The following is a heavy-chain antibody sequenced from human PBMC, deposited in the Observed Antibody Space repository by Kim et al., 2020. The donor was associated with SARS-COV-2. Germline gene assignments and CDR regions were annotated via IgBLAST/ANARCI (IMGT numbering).Heavy chain of an antibody. Sequence: YYADSVKGRFTISRDNSKNTLYLQMNSLRAEDTAVYYCARTDYGDSQFDYWGQGTLVTVSS. V-gene: IGHV3-30*01. CDR3: ARTDYGDSQFDY. D-gene: IGHD4-17*01. J-gene: IGHJ4*02.